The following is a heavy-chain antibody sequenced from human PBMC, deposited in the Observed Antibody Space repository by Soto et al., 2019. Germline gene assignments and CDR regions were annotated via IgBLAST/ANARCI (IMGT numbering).Heavy chain of an antibody. CDR2: INPSGGST. Sequence: ASVKVSCKASGYTFTSYYMHWVRQAPGQGLEWMGIINPSGGSTSYAQKFQGRVTMTRDTSTSTVYMELSSLRSEDTAVYYCARGSPAGYYDSSGYYSKFDYWGQGXLVTVYS. V-gene: IGHV1-46*01. D-gene: IGHD3-22*01. J-gene: IGHJ4*02. CDR3: ARGSPAGYYDSSGYYSKFDY. CDR1: GYTFTSYY.